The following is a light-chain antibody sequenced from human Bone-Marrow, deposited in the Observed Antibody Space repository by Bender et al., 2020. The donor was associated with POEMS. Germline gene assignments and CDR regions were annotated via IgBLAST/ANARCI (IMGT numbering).Light chain of an antibody. J-gene: IGLJ2*01. CDR3: VAWDDTLNGWV. CDR2: NSD. Sequence: QSVLTQPPSASATPGQRATISCSRSASDRGTTPINWYQHLPGTAPKLIIYNSDQRPSGVPDRFSGSMSGTSASLAISGRHSEDEAEDYCVAWDDTLNGWVFGGGTKLTVL. CDR1: ASDRGTTP. V-gene: IGLV1-44*01.